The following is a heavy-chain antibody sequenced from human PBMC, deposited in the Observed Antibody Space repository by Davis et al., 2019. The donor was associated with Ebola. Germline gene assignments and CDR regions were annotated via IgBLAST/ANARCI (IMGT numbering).Heavy chain of an antibody. Sequence: GESLKISCAASGFTFSRYWMHWVRQAPGKGLVYVSRISSDGGITSYADSVKGRFTISRDNPKNTQYLHMNSLRADDAAVYYCVRLNSNSINSDYWGQGTLVTVSS. D-gene: IGHD2/OR15-2a*01. CDR1: GFTFSRYW. V-gene: IGHV3-74*01. CDR3: VRLNSNSINSDY. J-gene: IGHJ4*02. CDR2: ISSDGGIT.